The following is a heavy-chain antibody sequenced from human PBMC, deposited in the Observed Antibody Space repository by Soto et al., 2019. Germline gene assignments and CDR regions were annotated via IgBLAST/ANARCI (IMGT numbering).Heavy chain of an antibody. Sequence: QVQLVESGGGVVQPGRSLRLSCAASGFSFSRYRMHWVRQAPGKGLEWVTIISYDGSNKFYADSVKGRFTISRDHSKNTLYMQMDSLRVEDTAVYYWVKDGEGLFYYVSSGPRTWFDSWGQGPLVTVSS. V-gene: IGHV3-30*18. CDR1: GFSFSRYR. CDR3: VKDGEGLFYYVSSGPRTWFDS. CDR2: ISYDGSNK. J-gene: IGHJ5*01. D-gene: IGHD3-22*01.